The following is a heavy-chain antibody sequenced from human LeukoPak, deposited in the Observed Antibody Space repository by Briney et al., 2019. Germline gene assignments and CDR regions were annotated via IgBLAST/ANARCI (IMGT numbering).Heavy chain of an antibody. CDR1: GYTFTNFG. Sequence: GASVKVSCKASGYTFTNFGVSWVRQAPGQGLEWMGWISAYNGNTDFAQKFQGRVTLTIETSTATAYMDLRSLKSDDTAVYYCARDRHSGAYSFDYWGHATLVTVS. CDR2: ISAYNGNT. D-gene: IGHD1-26*01. J-gene: IGHJ4*01. V-gene: IGHV1-18*01. CDR3: ARDRHSGAYSFDY.